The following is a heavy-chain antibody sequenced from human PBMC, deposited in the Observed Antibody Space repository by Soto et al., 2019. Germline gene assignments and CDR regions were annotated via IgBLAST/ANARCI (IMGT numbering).Heavy chain of an antibody. D-gene: IGHD1-26*01. V-gene: IGHV3-11*05. J-gene: IGHJ4*02. Sequence: QVQLVESGGGLVKPGGSLRLSCAASGFTFNDYYMTWFRQAPGKGLEWLSCISTTGSYTNYADSVKGRFTISRDNAENSLSLQMDSLRAEDTAVYYCARIVGARLNDYWGQGTLVTVSS. CDR2: ISTTGSYT. CDR3: ARIVGARLNDY. CDR1: GFTFNDYY.